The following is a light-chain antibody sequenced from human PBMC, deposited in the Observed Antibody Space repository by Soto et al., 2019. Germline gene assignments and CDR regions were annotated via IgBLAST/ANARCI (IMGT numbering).Light chain of an antibody. J-gene: IGLJ1*01. CDR2: GDS. Sequence: QSVLTQPPSVSGAPGQRVTISCTGSSSNIGAGRDVRWYQQLPGKAPKLLIYGDSNRPSGVPDRFSGSKSGASASLAITGLQAEDEAEYPCRSYDSEMRSPRDVFGTGTKLPVL. V-gene: IGLV1-40*01. CDR3: RSYDSEMRSPRDV. CDR1: SSNIGAGRD.